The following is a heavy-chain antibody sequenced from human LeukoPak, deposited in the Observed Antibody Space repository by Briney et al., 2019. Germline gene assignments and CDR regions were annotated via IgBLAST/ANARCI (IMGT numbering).Heavy chain of an antibody. V-gene: IGHV4-61*02. CDR3: ARASYYRGMDY. CDR2: IYTSGST. Sequence: PSGTLSLTCTVSGGSISSGSYYWSWIRQPAGKGLEWIGRIYTSGSTNYNPSLKSRVTISVDTSKNQFSLKLSSVTAADTAVYYCARASYYRGMDYWGQGTLVTVSS. J-gene: IGHJ4*02. D-gene: IGHD1-26*01. CDR1: GGSISSGSYY.